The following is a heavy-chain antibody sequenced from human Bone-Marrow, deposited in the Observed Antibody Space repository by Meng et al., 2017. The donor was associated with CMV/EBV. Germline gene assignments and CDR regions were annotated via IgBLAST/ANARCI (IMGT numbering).Heavy chain of an antibody. CDR3: ARLTFNCKYAEDFDY. CDR1: GDTFSSYA. V-gene: IGHV1-18*01. J-gene: IGHJ4*02. Sequence: ASVKVSCKASGDTFSSYAISWVRQAPGQGLEWMGWISAYNGNTNYAQKLQGRVTMTTDTSTSTAYMELRRLRSDDTAVYYWARLTFNCKYAEDFDYWGQGTLVTVSS. CDR2: ISAYNGNT. D-gene: IGHD1-7*01.